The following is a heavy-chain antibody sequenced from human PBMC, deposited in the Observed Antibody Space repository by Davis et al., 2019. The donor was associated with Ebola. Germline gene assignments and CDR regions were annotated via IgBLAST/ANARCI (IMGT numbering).Heavy chain of an antibody. CDR2: IHYTGPT. CDR3: ARRRRLTDNWFDP. J-gene: IGHJ5*02. Sequence: SETLFLTCTVSGGSIRSNSYYWAWIRQAPGKGLEWIGSIHYTGPTQYNPSLESRVTISVDTSQNQFSLKLTSVTASDTAVYHCARRRRLTDNWFDPWGQGIRVTVSS. V-gene: IGHV4-39*01. D-gene: IGHD2-21*02. CDR1: GGSIRSNSYY.